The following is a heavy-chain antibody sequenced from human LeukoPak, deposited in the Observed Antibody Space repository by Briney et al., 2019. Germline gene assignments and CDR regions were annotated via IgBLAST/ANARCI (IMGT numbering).Heavy chain of an antibody. CDR2: INHSGST. J-gene: IGHJ5*02. CDR1: GGSISGYY. D-gene: IGHD6-19*01. CDR3: ATRIRQWLVRGGSWFDP. V-gene: IGHV4-34*01. Sequence: PSETLSLTCTVSGGSISGYYWSWIRQPPGKGLEWIGEINHSGSTNYNPSLKSRVTISVDTSKNQFSLKLSSVTAADTAVYYCATRIRQWLVRGGSWFDPWGQGTLVTVSS.